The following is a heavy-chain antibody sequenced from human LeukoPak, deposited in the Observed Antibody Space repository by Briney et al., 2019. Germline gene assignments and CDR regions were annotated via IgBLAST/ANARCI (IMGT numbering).Heavy chain of an antibody. V-gene: IGHV3-15*01. CDR3: PTGYYYDSSGYYLSAFDI. CDR1: GFTFSNAR. Sequence: GGSLRLSCAAYGFTFSNARMSWVRQAPGKGLKWGGRIKSKTDSGTTDYDAPVKGRFTISRDDSQNTLYLQKNSLKTEDTAVYYCPTGYYYDSSGYYLSAFDIWGQGTMVTVSS. J-gene: IGHJ3*02. CDR2: IKSKTDSGTT. D-gene: IGHD3-22*01.